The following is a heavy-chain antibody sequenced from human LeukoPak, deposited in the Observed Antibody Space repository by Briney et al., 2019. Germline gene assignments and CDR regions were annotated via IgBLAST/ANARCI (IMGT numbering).Heavy chain of an antibody. D-gene: IGHD6-13*01. J-gene: IGHJ6*03. Sequence: ASVKVSCKASGYTFTGYYMHWVRQAPGQGLEWMGWINPNSGGTNYAQKFQGRVTMTRDTSISTAYMELSRLRSDDTAVYYCARATQQGGNYYYYYYRDVGGKGTTVTVSS. CDR1: GYTFTGYY. CDR3: ARATQQGGNYYYYYYRDV. CDR2: INPNSGGT. V-gene: IGHV1-2*02.